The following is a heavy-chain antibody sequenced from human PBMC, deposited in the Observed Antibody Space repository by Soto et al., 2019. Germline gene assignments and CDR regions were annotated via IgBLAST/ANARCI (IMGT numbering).Heavy chain of an antibody. J-gene: IGHJ6*02. CDR3: AREGTYYYDSSGYRYYDYGMDV. CDR2: ISYDGSNK. Sequence: QVQLVESGGGVVQPGRSLRLSCAASGFTFSSYAMHWVRQAPGKGLEWVAVISYDGSNKYYADSVKGRFTISRDNSKNALYLQMNSLRAEDTAVYYRAREGTYYYDSSGYRYYDYGMDVWGQGTTVTVSS. CDR1: GFTFSSYA. D-gene: IGHD3-22*01. V-gene: IGHV3-30-3*01.